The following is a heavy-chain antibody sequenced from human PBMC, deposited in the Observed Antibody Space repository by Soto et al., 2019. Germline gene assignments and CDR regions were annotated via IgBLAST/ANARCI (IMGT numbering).Heavy chain of an antibody. CDR3: ARDRSGPIDC. V-gene: IGHV3-74*01. CDR2: INSDVSSA. CDR1: GFTFSNFW. J-gene: IGHJ4*02. Sequence: PGGSLRLSCAASGFTFSNFWMYWVRQAPGKGLEWVSGINSDVSSASYADSVKGRFTISRDNAKNTLSLQMNSLRAEDTAVYYCARDRSGPIDCWGQGTLVTVSS. D-gene: IGHD6-19*01.